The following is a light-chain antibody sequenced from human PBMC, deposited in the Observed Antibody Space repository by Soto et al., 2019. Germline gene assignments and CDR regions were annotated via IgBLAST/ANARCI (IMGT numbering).Light chain of an antibody. CDR1: SSDVGGYNY. J-gene: IGLJ1*01. CDR2: DVS. Sequence: QSLLTQPAPLSGAPGQSIPISCHWNSSDVGGYNYVSWYRQHPGRAPKLMIYDVSNRPSGVSNRFSGSKSGNTASLTISGLQAEDEADYYCSSYTRSSTYVFGTGTKVTVL. V-gene: IGLV2-14*01. CDR3: SSYTRSSTYV.